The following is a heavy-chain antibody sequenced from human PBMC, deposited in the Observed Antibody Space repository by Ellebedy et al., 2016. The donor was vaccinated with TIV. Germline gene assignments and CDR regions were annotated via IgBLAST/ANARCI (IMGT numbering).Heavy chain of an antibody. D-gene: IGHD3-22*01. J-gene: IGHJ4*02. V-gene: IGHV3-15*01. CDR3: TTDPGYYADC. CDR1: GLTFSNAW. Sequence: GESLKISXAASGLTFSNAWMTWVRQGPGKGLEWVGRIKSKTDGGAVDYATRVKGRFTISRDDSKNTLYLQMNSLKSEDTAVYYCTTDPGYYADCWGQGTLVTVSS. CDR2: IKSKTDGGAV.